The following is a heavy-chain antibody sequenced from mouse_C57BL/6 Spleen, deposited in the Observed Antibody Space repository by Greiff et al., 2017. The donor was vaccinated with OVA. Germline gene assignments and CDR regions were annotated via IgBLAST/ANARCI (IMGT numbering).Heavy chain of an antibody. D-gene: IGHD1-1*01. Sequence: EVMLVESGGGLVKPGGSLKLSCAASGFTFSSYAMSWVRQTPEKRPEWVATISDGGRYTYYPDNVKGRFTISRANAKNNLDLQMSHLKSEDTAMYYCARGLVITTVVATGDYFDYWGQGTTLTVSS. CDR2: ISDGGRYT. CDR3: ARGLVITTVVATGDYFDY. V-gene: IGHV5-4*03. CDR1: GFTFSSYA. J-gene: IGHJ2*01.